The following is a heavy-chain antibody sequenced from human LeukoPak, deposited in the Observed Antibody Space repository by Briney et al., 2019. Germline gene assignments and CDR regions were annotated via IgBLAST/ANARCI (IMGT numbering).Heavy chain of an antibody. Sequence: GASVKVSCKASGGTFSSYAISWVRQAPGQGLEWMGGIIPIFGTANYAQKFQGRVTITTGESTSTAYMELSSLRSEDTAVYYCARGRGGTMVRGVIITGYMDVWGKGTTVTVSS. J-gene: IGHJ6*03. CDR3: ARGRGGTMVRGVIITGYMDV. V-gene: IGHV1-69*05. D-gene: IGHD3-10*01. CDR2: IIPIFGTA. CDR1: GGTFSSYA.